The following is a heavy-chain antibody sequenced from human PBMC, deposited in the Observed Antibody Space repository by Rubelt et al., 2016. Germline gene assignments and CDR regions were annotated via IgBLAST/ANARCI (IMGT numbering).Heavy chain of an antibody. CDR1: GFTVSVNY. CDR3: TTSMTIFVRGDY. CDR2: IYSGGNT. Sequence: EVQLVESGGGLVQPGGSLRLSCAVSGFTVSVNYMSWVRQAPGKGLEWVSVIYSGGNTDYADSVKGRFTISRDNSKNTLYLQMNSLRAEDTAVYYCTTSMTIFVRGDYWGQGTLVTVSS. J-gene: IGHJ4*02. V-gene: IGHV3-53*01. D-gene: IGHD3-3*01.